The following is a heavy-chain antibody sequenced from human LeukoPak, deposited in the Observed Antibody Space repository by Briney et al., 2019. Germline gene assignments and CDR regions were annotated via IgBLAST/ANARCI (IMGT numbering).Heavy chain of an antibody. CDR2: INHSGST. CDR1: GGSISSYY. V-gene: IGHV4-34*01. J-gene: IGHJ5*02. CDR3: ARAPPDCSSTSCYVWFDP. Sequence: PSETLSLTCTVSGGSISSYYWSWIRQPAGKGLEWIGEINHSGSTNYNPSLKSRVTISVDTSKNQFSLKLSSVTAADTAVYYCARAPPDCSSTSCYVWFDPWGQGTLVTVSS. D-gene: IGHD2-2*01.